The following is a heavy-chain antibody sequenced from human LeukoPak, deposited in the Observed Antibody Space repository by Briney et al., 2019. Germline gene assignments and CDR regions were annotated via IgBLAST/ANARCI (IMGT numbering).Heavy chain of an antibody. V-gene: IGHV1-2*02. Sequence: ASVKVSCKASGYTFTGYYMHWVRQAPGQRLEWMGWINPNSGGTNYVQKFQGRVTMTRDTSISTAYMELSRLRSDDTAVYYCARTYYDFWSGSTFDPWGQGTLVTVSS. CDR2: INPNSGGT. CDR1: GYTFTGYY. CDR3: ARTYYDFWSGSTFDP. D-gene: IGHD3-3*01. J-gene: IGHJ5*02.